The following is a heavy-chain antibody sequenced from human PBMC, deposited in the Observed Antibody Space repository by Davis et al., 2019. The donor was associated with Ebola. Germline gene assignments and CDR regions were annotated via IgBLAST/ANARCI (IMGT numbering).Heavy chain of an antibody. CDR3: ARTVDSYTYNYYGLDV. J-gene: IGHJ6*02. D-gene: IGHD2-2*02. Sequence: MPSETLSLTCTVSGGSISSSSYYWGWIRQPPGKGLEWIGSIYYSGSTNYNPSLRSRVTISVDTSNNQFSLRLRSVTAADTAVYYCARTVDSYTYNYYGLDVWGQGTTVIVSS. V-gene: IGHV4-39*07. CDR1: GGSISSSSYY. CDR2: IYYSGST.